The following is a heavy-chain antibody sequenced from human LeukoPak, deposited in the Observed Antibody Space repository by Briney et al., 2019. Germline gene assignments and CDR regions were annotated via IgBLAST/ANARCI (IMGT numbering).Heavy chain of an antibody. CDR3: ARDGVRRYDFWSGYELGRFDAFDI. Sequence: AGGSLRLSCAASGFTFSSYGMHWVRQAPGKGLEWVAFIRYDGSNKYYADSVKGRFTISRDNAKNSLYLQMNSLRAEDTAVYYCARDGVRRYDFWSGYELGRFDAFDIWGQGTMVTVSS. J-gene: IGHJ3*02. V-gene: IGHV3-30*02. D-gene: IGHD3-3*01. CDR1: GFTFSSYG. CDR2: IRYDGSNK.